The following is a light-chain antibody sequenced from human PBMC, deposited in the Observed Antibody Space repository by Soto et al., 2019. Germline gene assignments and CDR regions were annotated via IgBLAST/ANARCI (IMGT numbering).Light chain of an antibody. CDR3: QQHHIYST. J-gene: IGKJ1*01. V-gene: IGKV1-5*03. Sequence: DIQMTQSPSTLSASVGDRVTITCRASQSIDVWLAWYQQKPGKAPKLLIYRASTLESGVPSRFSGSGSGTEFTLTISSLQPDDFATYYCQQHHIYSTFGQGTKVDIK. CDR1: QSIDVW. CDR2: RAS.